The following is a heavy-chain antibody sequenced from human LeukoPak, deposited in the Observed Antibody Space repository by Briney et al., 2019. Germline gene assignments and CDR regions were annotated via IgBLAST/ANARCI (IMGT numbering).Heavy chain of an antibody. CDR1: AFTFCSYD. Sequence: TGGTLRLSSAAYAFTFCSYDMNWDRQGPGNGLEWVSYISSSGSTIYYADSVKRRFTISRDNDKNSLYLQMNSLRAEHAAVYYCARGGSTYYYDSSGYIWRQGTLITVSS. CDR2: ISSSGSTI. V-gene: IGHV3-48*03. D-gene: IGHD3-22*01. J-gene: IGHJ4*02. CDR3: ARGGSTYYYDSSGYI.